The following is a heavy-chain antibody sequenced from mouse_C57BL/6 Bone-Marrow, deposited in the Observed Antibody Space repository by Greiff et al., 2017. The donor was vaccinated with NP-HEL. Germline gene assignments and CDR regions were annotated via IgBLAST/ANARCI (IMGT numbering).Heavy chain of an antibody. CDR1: GFTFSSYA. CDR3: AREVWPFDY. D-gene: IGHD2-10*02. J-gene: IGHJ2*01. Sequence: EVKVVESGGGLVKPGGSLKLSCAASGFTFSSYAMSWVRQTPEKRLEWVATISDGGSYTYYPDNVKGRFTISRDNAKNNLYLQMSHLKSEDTAMYYCAREVWPFDYWGQGTTLTVSS. CDR2: ISDGGSYT. V-gene: IGHV5-4*01.